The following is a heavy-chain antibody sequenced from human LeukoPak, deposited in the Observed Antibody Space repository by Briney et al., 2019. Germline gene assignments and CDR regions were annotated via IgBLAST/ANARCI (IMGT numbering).Heavy chain of an antibody. CDR1: GFTFSSYA. Sequence: GGSLRLSCAASGFTFSSYAMHWVRQAPGKGLEWVAVISYDGSKKYYADSVKGRFTISRDNSKNTLYLQMNSLRAEDTAVYYCARAGRYFDWLLLDYWGQGTLVTVSS. V-gene: IGHV3-30*04. J-gene: IGHJ4*02. D-gene: IGHD3-9*01. CDR3: ARAGRYFDWLLLDY. CDR2: ISYDGSKK.